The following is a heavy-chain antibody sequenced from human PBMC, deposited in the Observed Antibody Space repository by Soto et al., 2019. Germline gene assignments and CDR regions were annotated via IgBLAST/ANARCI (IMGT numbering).Heavy chain of an antibody. CDR3: VKSRGRVLWLGEIYYFDS. Sequence: GGSLRLSCAASGFTFSSFAMSWVRPTPGKGLELVAAISFSGCATYYADFVRGQFTISRDNSHNTVYLQMDSLGAEDTVIYYCVKSRGRVLWLGEIYYFDSWGPGTLVNVSS. D-gene: IGHD3-10*01. J-gene: IGHJ4*02. V-gene: IGHV3-23*01. CDR2: ISFSGCAT. CDR1: GFTFSSFA.